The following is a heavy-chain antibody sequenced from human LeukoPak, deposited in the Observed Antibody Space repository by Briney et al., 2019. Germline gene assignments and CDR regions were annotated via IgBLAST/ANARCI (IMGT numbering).Heavy chain of an antibody. CDR2: INHSGST. D-gene: IGHD6-19*01. J-gene: IGHJ1*01. V-gene: IGHV4-34*01. Sequence: SETLSLTCAVYGGSFGGYYWSWIRQPPGKGLEWIGEINHSGSTNYNPSLKSRVTISVDTSKNQFSLKLSSVTAADTAVYYCARRRIAVAGKPLQHWGQGTLVTVSS. CDR3: ARRRIAVAGKPLQH. CDR1: GGSFGGYY.